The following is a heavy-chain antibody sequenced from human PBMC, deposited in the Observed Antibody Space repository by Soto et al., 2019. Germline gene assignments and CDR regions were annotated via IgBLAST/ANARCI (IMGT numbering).Heavy chain of an antibody. V-gene: IGHV3-23*01. CDR1: GFTFSRYA. J-gene: IGHJ6*02. CDR3: AKREAVASNSSYYYGLDV. Sequence: RLSCEASGFTFSRYAMSWVRQAPGKGLEWVSDISGRGGSTYYADSVKGRFTIYRDNSRNMVFLQMNSLRIDDTAKNYCAKREAVASNSSYYYGLDVWGQGTTVTVSS. CDR2: ISGRGGST. D-gene: IGHD6-19*01.